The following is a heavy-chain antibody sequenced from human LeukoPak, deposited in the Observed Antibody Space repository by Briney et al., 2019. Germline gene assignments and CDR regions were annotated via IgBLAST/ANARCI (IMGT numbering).Heavy chain of an antibody. CDR3: ARDPYSGNYGTYYYYYMDV. D-gene: IGHD1-26*01. V-gene: IGHV3-21*01. Sequence: GGSLRLSCAASGFTFNTYNMNWVRQAPGKAMEWVSSITSSGTYTFYADSVKGRFTISRDNAKNSLYLQMDSLGPEDTAVYYCARDPYSGNYGTYYYYYMDVWGKGTTVTISS. J-gene: IGHJ6*03. CDR1: GFTFNTYN. CDR2: ITSSGTYT.